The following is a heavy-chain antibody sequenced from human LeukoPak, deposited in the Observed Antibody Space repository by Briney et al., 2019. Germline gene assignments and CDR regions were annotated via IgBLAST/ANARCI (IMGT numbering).Heavy chain of an antibody. V-gene: IGHV1-69*13. CDR2: IIPIFGTA. J-gene: IGHJ6*03. Sequence: GASVKVSCKASGGTFSSYAISWVRQAPGQGLEWMGGIIPIFGTANYAQKFQGRVTITADESTSTAYMELSSLRSEDTAVYYCARDRGNYDPYYYMDVWGKGTTVTVSS. CDR3: ARDRGNYDPYYYMDV. CDR1: GGTFSSYA. D-gene: IGHD3-3*01.